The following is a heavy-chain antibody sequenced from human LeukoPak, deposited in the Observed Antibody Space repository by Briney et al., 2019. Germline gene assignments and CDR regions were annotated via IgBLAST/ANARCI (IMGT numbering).Heavy chain of an antibody. D-gene: IGHD3-10*01. CDR3: ARDLAAVRVLNAMDV. V-gene: IGHV3-20*04. J-gene: IGHJ6*02. CDR2: FNWDGGST. CDR1: GLTFHDYG. Sequence: GGFLRLPCAASGLTFHDYGMSWGPRAPGKGLEWVAGFNWDGGSTGYAGSVKGRFTISSDNAKNSLYLQKNSRRAEQTAVYYRARDLAAVRVLNAMDVWGQGTMVTVSS.